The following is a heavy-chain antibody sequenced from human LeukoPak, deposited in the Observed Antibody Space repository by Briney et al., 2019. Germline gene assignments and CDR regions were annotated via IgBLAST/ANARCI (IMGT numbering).Heavy chain of an antibody. D-gene: IGHD6-13*01. CDR3: AKDGVAAAGNFDY. Sequence: GALRLSCAASGFTFSSYSMNWVRQAPGKGLEWVSAISGSGGSTYYADSVKGRFTISRDNSKNTLYLQMNSLRAEDTAVYYCAKDGVAAAGNFDYWGQGTLVTVSS. CDR2: ISGSGGST. CDR1: GFTFSSYS. J-gene: IGHJ4*02. V-gene: IGHV3-23*01.